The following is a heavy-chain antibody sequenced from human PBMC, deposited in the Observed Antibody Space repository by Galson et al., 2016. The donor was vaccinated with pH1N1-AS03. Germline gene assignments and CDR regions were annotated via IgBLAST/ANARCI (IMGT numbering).Heavy chain of an antibody. CDR2: IHHSGSI. CDR1: GSTTSLFY. V-gene: IGHV4-59*01. CDR3: ARDTGGWYFDL. D-gene: IGHD1-1*01. Sequence: SETLSLTCSVFGSTTSLFYWNWIRQPPGKGLEWIGFIHHSGSINYNPSLKSRVTISIDTSKNQFSLKLSSVTAADTAVYYCARDTGGWYFDLWGRGTLVTVSS. J-gene: IGHJ2*01.